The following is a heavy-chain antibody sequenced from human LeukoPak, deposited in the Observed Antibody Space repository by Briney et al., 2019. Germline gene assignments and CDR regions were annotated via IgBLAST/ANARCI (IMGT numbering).Heavy chain of an antibody. D-gene: IGHD5-12*01. J-gene: IGHJ4*02. CDR3: ARYRGGYDWDY. CDR1: GFTFSSYS. Sequence: GGSLRLSCAASGFTFSSYSMNWVRQAPGKGLEWVSSISSSSSYIYYADSVKGRFTIPRDNAKNSLYLQMNSLRAEDTAVYYCARYRGGYDWDYWGQGTLVTVSS. V-gene: IGHV3-21*01. CDR2: ISSSSSYI.